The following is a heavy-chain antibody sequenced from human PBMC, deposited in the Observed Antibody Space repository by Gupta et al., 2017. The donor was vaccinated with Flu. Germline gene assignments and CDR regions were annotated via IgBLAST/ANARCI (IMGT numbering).Heavy chain of an antibody. V-gene: IGHV3-23*01. J-gene: IGHJ6*02. CDR2: ISGSGGST. D-gene: IGHD2-2*01. CDR1: RFTFSSYS. Sequence: EVQLLESGGGLVQPGGSLRLSCAASRFTFSSYSMSWVRQPPGKGLEWVSGISGSGGSTYYADSVKGRFTISRDNSKNTLLLQMNSLRAADTAVYYCAKAAGFCSSSSCWGYYYYGMDVWGQGTTVPVSS. CDR3: AKAAGFCSSSSCWGYYYYGMDV.